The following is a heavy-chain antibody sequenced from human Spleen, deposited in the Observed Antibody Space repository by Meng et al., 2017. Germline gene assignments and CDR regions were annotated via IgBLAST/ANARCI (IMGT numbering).Heavy chain of an antibody. D-gene: IGHD4-11*01. Sequence: SETLSPTCAVSGGSFSGYYWSWIRQSPGKGLEWIGEINHSGSTNYNPSLKSRVTISVDTSQNNLSLKLSSVTAADSAVYYCARGPTTMAHDFDYWGQGTLVTVSS. CDR2: INHSGST. V-gene: IGHV4-34*01. CDR1: GGSFSGYY. J-gene: IGHJ4*02. CDR3: ARGPTTMAHDFDY.